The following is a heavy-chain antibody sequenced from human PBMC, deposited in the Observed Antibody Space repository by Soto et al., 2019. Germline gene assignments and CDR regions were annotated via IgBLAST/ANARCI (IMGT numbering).Heavy chain of an antibody. CDR3: AKDMRPVGSSGPDFDY. V-gene: IGHV3-9*01. CDR2: ISWNSGSI. J-gene: IGHJ4*02. Sequence: EVQLVESGGGLVQPGRSLRLSCAASGFTFDDYAMHWVRQAPGKGLEWVSGISWNSGSIGYADSVKGRFTISRDNAKNSLYLQMNSLRAEDTALYYCAKDMRPVGSSGPDFDYWGQGTLVTVSS. D-gene: IGHD3-22*01. CDR1: GFTFDDYA.